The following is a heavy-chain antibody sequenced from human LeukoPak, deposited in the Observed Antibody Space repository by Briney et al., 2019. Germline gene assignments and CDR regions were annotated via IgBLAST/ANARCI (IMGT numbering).Heavy chain of an antibody. J-gene: IGHJ6*03. CDR2: IIPIFGTA. D-gene: IGHD2-15*01. V-gene: IGHV1-69*05. CDR1: GGTLTNYA. Sequence: SVTVSYMASGGTLTNYAISWVRQAPGEGREWLGGIIPIFGTANYVQKFQGRDTITTDASTSTAYMELSSLRSEDTAVYYCARVYYKYCSGGSCYSGYYYYMDVWGKGTTVTVSS. CDR3: ARVYYKYCSGGSCYSGYYYYMDV.